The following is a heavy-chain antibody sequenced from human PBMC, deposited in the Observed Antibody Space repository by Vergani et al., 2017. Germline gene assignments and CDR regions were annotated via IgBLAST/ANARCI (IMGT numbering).Heavy chain of an antibody. CDR2: ISAYNGNT. Sequence: QVQLVQSGAEVKKPGASVKVSCKASGYTFTSHGISWVRQAPGQGLEWMGWISAYNGNTNYAQKLQGRVTMTTDTSTSTAYMELRSLRSDDTAVYYCAREGGGYCSGGSCYSSSYYYYYGMDVWGQGP. CDR1: GYTFTSHG. D-gene: IGHD2-15*01. V-gene: IGHV1-18*01. CDR3: AREGGGYCSGGSCYSSSYYYYYGMDV. J-gene: IGHJ6*02.